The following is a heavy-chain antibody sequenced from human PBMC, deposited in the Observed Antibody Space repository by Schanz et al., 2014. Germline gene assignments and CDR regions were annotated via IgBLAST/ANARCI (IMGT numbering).Heavy chain of an antibody. CDR1: GFTFIRYG. V-gene: IGHV3-74*01. J-gene: IGHJ4*02. CDR2: TSKDGSFT. Sequence: VQMVESGGGVVQPGGSLRLSCVASGFTFIRYGMHWVRQAPGKGLVWVSRTSKDGSFTTFADSVKGRFTISRDNAKNTLYLQMNSLRAEDTAVYYCVRDTDYHFDYWGQGTLVTVSS. CDR3: VRDTDYHFDY. D-gene: IGHD4-17*01.